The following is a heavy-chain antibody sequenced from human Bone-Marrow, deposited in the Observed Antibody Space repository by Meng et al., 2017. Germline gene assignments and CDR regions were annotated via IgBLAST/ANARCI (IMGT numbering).Heavy chain of an antibody. D-gene: IGHD6-13*01. Sequence: GESLKISCAASGFTFSSYWMSWVRQAPGKGLEWVANIKQDGSEKYYVDSVKGRFTISRDNAKNSLYLQMNSLRAEDTAVYYCARDRDSSSWASYYYGMDVWGQGTTVTVSS. CDR3: ARDRDSSSWASYYYGMDV. CDR2: IKQDGSEK. V-gene: IGHV3-7*01. CDR1: GFTFSSYW. J-gene: IGHJ6*02.